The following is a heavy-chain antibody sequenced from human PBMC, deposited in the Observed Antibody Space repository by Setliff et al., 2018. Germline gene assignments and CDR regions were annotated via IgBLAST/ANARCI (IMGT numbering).Heavy chain of an antibody. CDR3: ARVPPRDQAFDY. D-gene: IGHD2-21*02. J-gene: IGHJ4*02. Sequence: LRLSCAASGFTFSIYSMSWVRQAPGKGLEWVALISATGGATYYADSVKGRFTIFRDNPKNTLFLQMNSLRAEDTAVYYCARVPPRDQAFDYWGQGTLVTVSS. CDR1: GFTFSIYS. V-gene: IGHV3-23*01. CDR2: ISATGGAT.